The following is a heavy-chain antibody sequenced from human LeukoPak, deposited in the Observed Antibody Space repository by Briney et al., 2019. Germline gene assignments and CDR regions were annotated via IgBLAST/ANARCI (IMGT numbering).Heavy chain of an antibody. V-gene: IGHV3-53*01. J-gene: IGHJ4*02. CDR2: IYSSGDS. CDR3: ATGYYFGSGSYGYLDY. Sequence: PGGSLRLSCAASGFTVSSKYMSWVRQTPGKGLQWVALIYSSGDSYTAGPVKGRFTISRDDSENTLYLQMDSLRAEDTAVYYCATGYYFGSGSYGYLDYWGQGTLVTVSS. CDR1: GFTVSSKY. D-gene: IGHD3-10*01.